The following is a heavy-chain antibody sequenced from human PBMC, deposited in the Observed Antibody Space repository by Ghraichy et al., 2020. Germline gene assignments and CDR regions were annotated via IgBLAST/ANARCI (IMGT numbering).Heavy chain of an antibody. CDR2: INQGGSDK. D-gene: IGHD2-8*01. J-gene: IGHJ4*02. CDR3: AKHANARSFDY. Sequence: LTCAASGFTFSSYWMSWVRQAPGKGLEWVANINQGGSDKYYVGSVEGRFTIARDNAKNSLYLQMSSLRAEDTAVYFCAKHANARSFDYWGQGTLVTVSS. CDR1: GFTFSSYW. V-gene: IGHV3-7*01.